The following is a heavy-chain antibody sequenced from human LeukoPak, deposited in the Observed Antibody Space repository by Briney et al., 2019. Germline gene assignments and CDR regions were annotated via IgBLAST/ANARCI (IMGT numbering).Heavy chain of an antibody. Sequence: GGSLRLSCAVSGFTVSSNYMSWVRQAPGKGLEWVSAISGSGGSTYYADSVKGRFTISRDNSKNTLYLQMNSLRAEDTAVYYCAKDSPYYGSGLIWFDPWGQGTLVTVSS. V-gene: IGHV3-23*01. CDR2: ISGSGGST. CDR3: AKDSPYYGSGLIWFDP. CDR1: GFTVSSNY. J-gene: IGHJ5*02. D-gene: IGHD3-10*01.